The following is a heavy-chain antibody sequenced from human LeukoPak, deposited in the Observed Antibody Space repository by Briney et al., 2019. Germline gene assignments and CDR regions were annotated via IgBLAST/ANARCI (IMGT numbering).Heavy chain of an antibody. CDR3: ARARTICSSTSCYASYYYYYMDV. CDR2: INPNSGGT. J-gene: IGHJ6*03. V-gene: IGHV1-2*02. CDR1: GFTFTAYH. Sequence: ASVKVSCKASGFTFTAYHMHWVRQAPGQGLEWMGWINPNSGGTNYAQKFQGRVTMTRDTSISTAYMELSRLRSDDTAVYYCARARTICSSTSCYASYYYYYMDVWGKGTTVTISS. D-gene: IGHD2-2*01.